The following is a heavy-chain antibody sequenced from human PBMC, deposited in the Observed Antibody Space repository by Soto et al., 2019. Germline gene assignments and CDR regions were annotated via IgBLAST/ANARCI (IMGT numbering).Heavy chain of an antibody. CDR3: AKDSGYYGMDV. J-gene: IGHJ6*02. CDR1: GFTFSSYG. Sequence: QVQLVESGGGVVQPGRSLRLSCAASGFTFSSYGMHWVRQAPGKGLEWVAVISYDGSNKYYADSVKGRFTISRDNSKNTLYLQMNSLRADDTAVYYCAKDSGYYGMDVWGQGTTVTVSS. D-gene: IGHD2-8*02. V-gene: IGHV3-30*18. CDR2: ISYDGSNK.